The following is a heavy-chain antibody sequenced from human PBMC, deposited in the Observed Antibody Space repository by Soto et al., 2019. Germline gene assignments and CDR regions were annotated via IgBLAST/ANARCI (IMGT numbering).Heavy chain of an antibody. CDR1: GFTFGDYA. D-gene: IGHD3-3*01. J-gene: IGHJ6*02. Sequence: LRLSCTASGFTFGDYAMSWFRQAPGKGLEWVGFIRSKAYGGTTEYAASVKGRFTISRDDSKSIAYLQMNSLKTEDTAVYYCTRGFLEWLRVYYYYGMDVWGQGTTVTVSS. CDR3: TRGFLEWLRVYYYYGMDV. CDR2: IRSKAYGGTT. V-gene: IGHV3-49*03.